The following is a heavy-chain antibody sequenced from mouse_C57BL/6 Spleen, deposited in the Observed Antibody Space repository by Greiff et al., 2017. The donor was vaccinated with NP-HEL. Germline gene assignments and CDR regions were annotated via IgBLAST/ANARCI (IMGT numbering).Heavy chain of an antibody. D-gene: IGHD3-2*02. Sequence: QVQLQQPGTELVKPGASVKLSCKASGYTFTSYWMHWVKQRPGQGLEWVGNINPSNGGTNYNETFKSKATLTVDKSSSTAYMQLSSLTSEDSAVYYCARWGTDQDTLDYWGQGTTLTVSS. J-gene: IGHJ2*01. V-gene: IGHV1-53*01. CDR1: GYTFTSYW. CDR3: ARWGTDQDTLDY. CDR2: INPSNGGT.